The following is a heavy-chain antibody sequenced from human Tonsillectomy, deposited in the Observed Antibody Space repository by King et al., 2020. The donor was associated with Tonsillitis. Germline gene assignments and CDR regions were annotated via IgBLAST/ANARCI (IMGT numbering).Heavy chain of an antibody. Sequence: VQLVESGGALVQPGGSLTLSCAASEFTFSSYAMSWVRLAPGKGLQWVSAISASGGTTYYAASVKGRFTISRDNSKNTLYLQMISLRADDTAVYYCATGGPYDAFDIWGQGTMVTVSS. V-gene: IGHV3-23*04. J-gene: IGHJ3*02. CDR1: EFTFSSYA. CDR2: ISASGGTT. CDR3: ATGGPYDAFDI.